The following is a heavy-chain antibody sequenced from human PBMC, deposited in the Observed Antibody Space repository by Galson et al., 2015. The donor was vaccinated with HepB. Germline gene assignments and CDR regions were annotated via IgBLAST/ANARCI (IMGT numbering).Heavy chain of an antibody. CDR3: ATDRGGRSYFDY. J-gene: IGHJ4*02. Sequence: SVKVSCKVSGYTLTXLSMXXVRQAPGKGLEWMGGFDPEDGETIYAQKFQGRVTMTEDTSTDTAYMELSSLRSEDTAVYYCATDRGGRSYFDYWGQGTLVTVSS. V-gene: IGHV1-24*01. CDR1: GYTLTXLS. CDR2: FDPEDGET. D-gene: IGHD2-15*01.